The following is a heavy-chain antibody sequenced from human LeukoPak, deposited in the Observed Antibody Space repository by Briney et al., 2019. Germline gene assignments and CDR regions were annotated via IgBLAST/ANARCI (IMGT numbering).Heavy chain of an antibody. V-gene: IGHV4-61*02. CDR3: ARVDTDMVSLYYYYSMDV. D-gene: IGHD5-18*01. J-gene: IGHJ6*02. Sequence: SETLSLTCTVSGGSISSGSYYWRWIRQPAGKGLEWIGRIYTSGSTNYNPSLKSRVTISVDTSKNQFSLKLSSVTAADTAVYYCARVDTDMVSLYYYYSMDVWGRGTTVTVSS. CDR2: IYTSGST. CDR1: GGSISSGSYY.